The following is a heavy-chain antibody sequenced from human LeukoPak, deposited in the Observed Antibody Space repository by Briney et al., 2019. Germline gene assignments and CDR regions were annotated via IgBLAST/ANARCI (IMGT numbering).Heavy chain of an antibody. Sequence: PSETLSLTCTVSGGSISSGSYYWSWIRQPAGKGLEWIGRIYTSGSTNYNPSLKSRVTISVDTSKNQFSVKLTPVTAADTAVYYCARDLTAYSSGWYLGWFDPWGQGTLVTVSS. D-gene: IGHD6-19*01. J-gene: IGHJ5*02. CDR1: GGSISSGSYY. CDR2: IYTSGST. CDR3: ARDLTAYSSGWYLGWFDP. V-gene: IGHV4-61*02.